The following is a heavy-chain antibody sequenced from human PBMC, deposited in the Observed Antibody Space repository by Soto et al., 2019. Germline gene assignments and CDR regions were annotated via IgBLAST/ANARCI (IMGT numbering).Heavy chain of an antibody. CDR1: GFNCSNPT. J-gene: IGHJ5*02. D-gene: IGHD6-19*01. Sequence: LLYDASGFNCSNPTLRRVIRTPRKGLEWVAEILSRGRDIYYADYVKGRFTVSRNNSKNTLYLQLDILKSDDTAVYYCETHGRADEPPRAPWGQGILVTDSS. V-gene: IGHV3-30*14. CDR2: ILSRGRDI. CDR3: ETHGRADEPPRAP.